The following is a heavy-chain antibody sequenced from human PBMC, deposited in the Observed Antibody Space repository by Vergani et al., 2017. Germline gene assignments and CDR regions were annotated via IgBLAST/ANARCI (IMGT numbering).Heavy chain of an antibody. CDR3: ARDGVTTDQDYYYGMDV. J-gene: IGHJ6*02. CDR2: INPSGGST. V-gene: IGHV1-46*01. CDR1: GYTFTSYY. Sequence: QVQLVQSGAEVKKPGASVKVSCKASGYTFTSYYMHWVRQAPGQGLEWMGIINPSGGSTSYAQKFQGRVTMTRDTSTSTVCMELSSLRSEDTAVYYCARDGVTTDQDYYYGMDVWGQGTTVTVSS. D-gene: IGHD4-11*01.